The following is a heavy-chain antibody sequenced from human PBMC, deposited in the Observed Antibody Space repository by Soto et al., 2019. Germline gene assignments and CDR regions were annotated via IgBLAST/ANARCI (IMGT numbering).Heavy chain of an antibody. CDR1: GYTFTTYH. V-gene: IGHV1-46*01. CDR3: ARRALGSIDY. J-gene: IGHJ4*02. Sequence: QVQLVQSGAEVKKPGASVRVSCKASGYTFTTYHMHWVRQAPGQGLEWMAIINPTDGGTTYAQKFQGRVAMTRDTYTSTVYMELNSLRSEDTAVYYCARRALGSIDYWGQGTLVTGSS. CDR2: INPTDGGT.